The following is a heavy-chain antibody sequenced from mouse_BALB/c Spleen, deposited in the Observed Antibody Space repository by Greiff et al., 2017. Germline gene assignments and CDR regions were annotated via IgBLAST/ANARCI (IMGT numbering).Heavy chain of an antibody. D-gene: IGHD5-5*01. J-gene: IGHJ4*01. CDR3: ARDHYPNAMDY. Sequence: VKLMESGPGLVAPSQSLSITCTVSGFSLTSYGVHWVRQPPGKGLEWLGVIWAGGSTNYNSALMSRLSISKDNSKSQVFLKMNSLQTDDTAMYYCARDHYPNAMDYWGQGTSVTVSS. CDR1: GFSLTSYG. CDR2: IWAGGST. V-gene: IGHV2-9*02.